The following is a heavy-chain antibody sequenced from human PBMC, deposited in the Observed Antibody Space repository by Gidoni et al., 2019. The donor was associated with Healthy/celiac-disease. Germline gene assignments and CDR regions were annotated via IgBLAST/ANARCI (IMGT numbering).Heavy chain of an antibody. CDR3: ARGGSRWLQLSRSWDFDY. D-gene: IGHD5-12*01. CDR1: GFTFSDYY. V-gene: IGHV3-11*05. CDR2: ISSSSSYT. J-gene: IGHJ4*02. Sequence: QVQLVASGGGLVKPGGSLSLSCAASGFTFSDYYMSWIRQAPGKGLEWVSYISSSSSYTNYADSVKGRFTISRDNAKNSLYLQMNSLRAEDTAVYYCARGGSRWLQLSRSWDFDYWGQGTLVTVSS.